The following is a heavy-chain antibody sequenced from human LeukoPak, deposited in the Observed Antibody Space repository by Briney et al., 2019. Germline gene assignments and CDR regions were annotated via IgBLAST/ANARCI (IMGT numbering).Heavy chain of an antibody. D-gene: IGHD1-26*01. CDR2: IYNGGTT. Sequence: GGSLRLSCAASGFTVSGNYVSWVRQAPGKGLEWVSVIYNGGTTYYADSVKGRFTISRDNSKNTLYLQMNSLRAEDTAVYYCARDPSGSYYFDYWGQGTLVTVSS. CDR3: ARDPSGSYYFDY. V-gene: IGHV3-53*01. J-gene: IGHJ4*02. CDR1: GFTVSGNY.